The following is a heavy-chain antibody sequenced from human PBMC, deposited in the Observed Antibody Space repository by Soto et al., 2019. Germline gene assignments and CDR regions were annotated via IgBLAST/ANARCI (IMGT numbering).Heavy chain of an antibody. D-gene: IGHD3-3*01. CDR1: GSTFKDYD. J-gene: IGHJ2*01. CDR3: ARRRAWSLGCFEL. V-gene: IGHV1-8*01. Sequence: QVQRLQSGAEVKKPGTSVRVSCRAAGSTFKDYDINWVRRAPGQGLEWMGWMNPNSGNTAYARKFHDRITMTRRVSARTAFMALSRMTPEDTAVDYWARRRAWSLGCFELWGRGTQVTVSS. CDR2: MNPNSGNT.